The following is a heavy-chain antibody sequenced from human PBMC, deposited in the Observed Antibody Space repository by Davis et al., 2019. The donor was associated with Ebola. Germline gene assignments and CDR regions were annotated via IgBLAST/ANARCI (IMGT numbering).Heavy chain of an antibody. D-gene: IGHD3-3*01. CDR1: GFAFSNYE. Sequence: GESLKISCAASGFAFSNYELNWVRQAPGKGLEWLSYIDGSGDTVYYAESVRGRFTISRDNSKNTLYLQMNSLRAEDTAVYYCAKMIFGAVISYYLDVWGKGTTVTVSS. CDR3: AKMIFGAVISYYLDV. J-gene: IGHJ6*03. V-gene: IGHV3-48*03. CDR2: IDGSGDTV.